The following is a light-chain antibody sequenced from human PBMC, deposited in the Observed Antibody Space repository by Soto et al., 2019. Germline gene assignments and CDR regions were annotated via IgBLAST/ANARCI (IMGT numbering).Light chain of an antibody. J-gene: IGLJ3*02. CDR3: SSYAGGNNWV. Sequence: QSVLTQPPSASGSPGQSLTISCTGTSXXVGAHNYVSWYQQNPGKAPKLMLYDVNKRPSGVPDRFSGSKSGNTASLTVSGLQAEDEADYYCSSYAGGNNWVFGGGTKLTVL. CDR1: SXXVGAHNY. CDR2: DVN. V-gene: IGLV2-8*01.